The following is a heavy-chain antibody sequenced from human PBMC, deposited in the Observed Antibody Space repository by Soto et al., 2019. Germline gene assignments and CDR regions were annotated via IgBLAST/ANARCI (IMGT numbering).Heavy chain of an antibody. CDR2: IYYSGST. D-gene: IGHD3-22*01. CDR3: ARDTGYYDSSGYYQTPDSGMDV. CDR1: GGSISSSSYY. J-gene: IGHJ6*02. Sequence: SETLSLTCTVSGGSISSSSYYWGWIRQPPGKGLEWIGSIYYSGSTYYNPSLKSRVTISVDTSKNQFSLKLSSVTAADTAVYYCARDTGYYDSSGYYQTPDSGMDVWGQGTTVTVSS. V-gene: IGHV4-39*02.